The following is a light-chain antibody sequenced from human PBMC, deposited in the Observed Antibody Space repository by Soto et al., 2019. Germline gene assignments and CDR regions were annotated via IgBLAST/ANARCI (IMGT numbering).Light chain of an antibody. J-gene: IGLJ1*01. CDR1: SSDVGGFNY. Sequence: QSALTQPRSVSGSPGQSVTISCTGTSSDVGGFNYVSWYQQHPGKAPQLMIYEVTTRPSGVSSRFSGSKSGNTASLTISGLQADDEATYYCSSYTSTNTPYVFGTGTKLTVL. CDR2: EVT. CDR3: SSYTSTNTPYV. V-gene: IGLV2-14*03.